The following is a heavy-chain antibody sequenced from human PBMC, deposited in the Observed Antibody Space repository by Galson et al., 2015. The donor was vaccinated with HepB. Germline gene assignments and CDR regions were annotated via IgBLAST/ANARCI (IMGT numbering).Heavy chain of an antibody. Sequence: SLRLSCAASRFTFDNYGMHWVRQAPGRGLEWVAFIRYDGSKKYYADSVKGRLTISRDNSKNTLYLQMNTLRTEDTAVYYCAKDLSGRPADFYHYGLDVWGQGTTVTVSS. CDR1: RFTFDNYG. CDR2: IRYDGSKK. V-gene: IGHV3-30*02. J-gene: IGHJ6*02. CDR3: AKDLSGRPADFYHYGLDV. D-gene: IGHD2-15*01.